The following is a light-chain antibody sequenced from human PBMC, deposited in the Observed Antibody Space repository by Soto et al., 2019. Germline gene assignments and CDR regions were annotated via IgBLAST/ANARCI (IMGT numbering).Light chain of an antibody. CDR2: DAS. CDR3: QQRSNWPPWT. J-gene: IGKJ1*01. CDR1: QSVNSH. Sequence: EVVLTPSPATLSLSPGARATLSCRASQSVNSHLGWYQQKPGQAPRLLIYDASNRATGIPARFSGSGAGTDFTLTTSSLQPEDFAVYYCQQRSNWPPWTFGQGTKVDIK. V-gene: IGKV3-11*01.